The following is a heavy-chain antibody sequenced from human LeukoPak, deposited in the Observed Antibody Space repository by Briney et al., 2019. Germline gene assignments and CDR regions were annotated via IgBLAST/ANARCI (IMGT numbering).Heavy chain of an antibody. CDR1: GVSITNNNW. J-gene: IGHJ4*02. CDR3: ARLYLAVAGTGDFDY. V-gene: IGHV4-4*02. CDR2: IFHSGST. D-gene: IGHD6-19*01. Sequence: SGTLSLTCAVSGVSITNNNWCNWVRQPPGKGLEWIGDIFHSGSTNYNPSLKGRVTISLDKSKNQFSLNLTSVTAADTAVYYCARLYLAVAGTGDFDYWGQGTLVTVSS.